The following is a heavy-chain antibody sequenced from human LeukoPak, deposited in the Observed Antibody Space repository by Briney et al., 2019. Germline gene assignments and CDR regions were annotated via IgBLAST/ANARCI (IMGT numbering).Heavy chain of an antibody. Sequence: PGGSLRLSCAASGFTFSDYYMTWIRQAPGKGLEWVSHIAHSGNGMWYADAVKGRFTISRDNAKNLLFPQMDSLRAEDTAVYYCARGHYEMGVWGQGTTVIVSS. J-gene: IGHJ6*02. CDR2: IAHSGNGM. CDR3: ARGHYEMGV. CDR1: GFTFSDYY. V-gene: IGHV3-11*01.